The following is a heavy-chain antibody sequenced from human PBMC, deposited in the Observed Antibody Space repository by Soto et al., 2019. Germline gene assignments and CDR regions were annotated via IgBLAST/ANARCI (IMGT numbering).Heavy chain of an antibody. V-gene: IGHV4-39*01. CDR1: GDSISSSSYY. CDR2: IYYSGST. D-gene: IGHD5-18*01. CDR3: ASYVVDTAMGGDYGCYDYGGYYYYVMDV. Sequence: SETLSLTCTVSGDSISSSSYYWGWLRQPPGKGLEWIGSIYYSGSTYYNLSLKSLVTISVDTSKNQFSLKLSSVTAADTAVYYCASYVVDTAMGGDYGCYDYGGYYYYVMDVWGQGTTVTVSS. J-gene: IGHJ6*02.